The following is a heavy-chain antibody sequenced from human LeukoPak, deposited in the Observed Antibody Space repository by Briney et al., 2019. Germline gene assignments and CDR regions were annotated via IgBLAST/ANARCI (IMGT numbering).Heavy chain of an antibody. CDR2: IYTSGST. Sequence: SETLSLTCTVSGGSISSYYWSWIRQPAGKGLEWIGRIYTSGSTNYNPSLKSRVTMSVDTSKNQFSLKLSSVTAADTAVYYCARLSIVGATLWFDPWGQGTLITVSS. J-gene: IGHJ5*02. CDR1: GGSISSYY. CDR3: ARLSIVGATLWFDP. V-gene: IGHV4-4*07. D-gene: IGHD1-26*01.